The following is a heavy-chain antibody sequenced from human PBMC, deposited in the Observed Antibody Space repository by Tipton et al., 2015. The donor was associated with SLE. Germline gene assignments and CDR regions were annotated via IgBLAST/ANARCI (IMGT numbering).Heavy chain of an antibody. CDR1: GGSISSGGYY. D-gene: IGHD3-10*01. J-gene: IGHJ4*02. V-gene: IGHV4-31*03. Sequence: TLSLTCTVSGGSISSGGYYWSWIRQHPGKGLEWIGYIYYSGSTYYNPSLKSRVTISVDTSKNQFSLKLSSVTAADTAVYYCARELPDYGSGSRDPHFDYWSQGTLVTVSS. CDR2: IYYSGST. CDR3: ARELPDYGSGSRDPHFDY.